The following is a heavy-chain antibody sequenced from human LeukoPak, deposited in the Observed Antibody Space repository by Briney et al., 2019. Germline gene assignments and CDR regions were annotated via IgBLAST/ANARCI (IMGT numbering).Heavy chain of an antibody. V-gene: IGHV5-51*01. J-gene: IGHJ4*02. CDR1: GYSFTNYW. D-gene: IGHD4-11*01. Sequence: GESLQISCKGSGYSFTNYWIAWVRQMPGKGLEWMGIIYPSDSDTRYSPSFQGQVTISADKSISTAYLQWSSLKASDTAMYYCARQVYRYFDYWGQGTLVTVSS. CDR3: ARQVYRYFDY. CDR2: IYPSDSDT.